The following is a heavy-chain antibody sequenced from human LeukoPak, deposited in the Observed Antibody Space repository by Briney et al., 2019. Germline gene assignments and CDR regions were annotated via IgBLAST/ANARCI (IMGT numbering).Heavy chain of an antibody. CDR2: IYSGGST. J-gene: IGHJ3*02. CDR1: GFTVSSNY. V-gene: IGHV3-53*04. D-gene: IGHD6-13*01. Sequence: GGSLRLSCAASGFTVSSNYMSWVRQAPGKGLEWVSVIYSGGSTYYADSVKGRLTISRHNSKNTLYLQMNSLRAEDTAVYYCARDYSLSSSSDAFDIWGQGTMVTVSS. CDR3: ARDYSLSSSSDAFDI.